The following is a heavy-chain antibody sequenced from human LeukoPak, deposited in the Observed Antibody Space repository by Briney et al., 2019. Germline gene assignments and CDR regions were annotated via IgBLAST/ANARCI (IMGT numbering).Heavy chain of an antibody. D-gene: IGHD3-3*01. CDR2: ISAYNGNT. Sequence: ASVKVSCKASGYTFTSYGISWVRQAPGQGLEWMGWISAYNGNTNYAQKLQGRVTMTTDTSTSTAYMELRSLRSDDTAVYYCAREREGLRFLEWLSPHYYYYYMDVWGKGTTVTVSS. V-gene: IGHV1-18*01. J-gene: IGHJ6*03. CDR1: GYTFTSYG. CDR3: AREREGLRFLEWLSPHYYYYYMDV.